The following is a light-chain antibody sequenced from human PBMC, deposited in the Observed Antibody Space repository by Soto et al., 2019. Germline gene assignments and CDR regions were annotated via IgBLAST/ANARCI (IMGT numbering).Light chain of an antibody. V-gene: IGKV4-1*01. J-gene: IGKJ1*01. CDR1: QSVLCSSNNKNY. CDR3: QQYYSNPWT. CDR2: WAS. Sequence: DIVMTQSPDSLAVSLGERATINCKSSQSVLCSSNNKNYLAWYQQKPGQPPKLLIYWASTRESGIPDRFSGSGSGTDFTLTISSLQAEDVAVYYCQQYYSNPWTFGQGTKVEIK.